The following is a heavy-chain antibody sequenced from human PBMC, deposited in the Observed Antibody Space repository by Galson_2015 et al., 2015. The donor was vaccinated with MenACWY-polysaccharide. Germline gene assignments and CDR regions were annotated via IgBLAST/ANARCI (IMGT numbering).Heavy chain of an antibody. CDR1: EITFNTYA. CDR2: ISGSGFSI. Sequence: FLRLSCAVSEITFNTYAMTWVRQAPGKGLEWVATISGSGFSIHHADSVKGRFTISRDNSKNTVFLLMNNLKAADTAVYYCAKNTSQAAGSAPYYYGLDVWGLGTTVTVSS. V-gene: IGHV3-23*01. CDR3: AKNTSQAAGSAPYYYGLDV. D-gene: IGHD6-13*01. J-gene: IGHJ6*02.